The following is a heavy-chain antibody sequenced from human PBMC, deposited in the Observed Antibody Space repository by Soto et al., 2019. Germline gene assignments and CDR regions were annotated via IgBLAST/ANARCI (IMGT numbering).Heavy chain of an antibody. CDR3: ARLIPRSIAVAGT. Sequence: SETLSLTCTVSGGSISSSSYYWGWIRQPPGKGLEWIGSIYYSGSTYYNPSLKSRVTISVDTSKNQFSLKLSSVTAADTAVYYCARLIPRSIAVAGTWGQGTLVTVSS. CDR2: IYYSGST. V-gene: IGHV4-39*01. J-gene: IGHJ4*02. D-gene: IGHD6-19*01. CDR1: GGSISSSSYY.